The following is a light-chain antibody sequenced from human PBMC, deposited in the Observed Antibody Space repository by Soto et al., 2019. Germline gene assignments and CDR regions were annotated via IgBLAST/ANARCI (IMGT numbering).Light chain of an antibody. J-gene: IGKJ4*01. CDR3: QQYSSYPLT. Sequence: DIQMTQSPSTLSASVGDRVTITCRASQTLDIWLAWYQQKPGKAPKLLIYKASSLHSGVPPRFSGSGSGTEFTLTINSLQPDDFATYYCQQYSSYPLTFGGGTKLQIK. CDR1: QTLDIW. CDR2: KAS. V-gene: IGKV1-5*03.